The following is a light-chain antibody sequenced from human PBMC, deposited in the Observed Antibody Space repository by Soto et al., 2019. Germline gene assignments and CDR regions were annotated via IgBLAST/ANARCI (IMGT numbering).Light chain of an antibody. J-gene: IGKJ4*01. Sequence: DIQMTQSPSFVSASVGDRDTSTSRAREGIRRWLAWYQQSPVKAPAPLIYGASSLQSGVPSRFSCSGSSTDFTLTITCLQTDDCATYYCQQANSFPLTFGRGTQVEIK. V-gene: IGKV1-12*01. CDR3: QQANSFPLT. CDR1: EGIRRW. CDR2: GAS.